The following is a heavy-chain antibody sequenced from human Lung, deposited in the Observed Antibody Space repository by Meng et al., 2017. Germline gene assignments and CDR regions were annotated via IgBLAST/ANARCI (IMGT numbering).Heavy chain of an antibody. CDR1: GGFFSDYY. CDR3: ARGPTTMAHDFDY. Sequence: QVHTQPGGGGLLKPSEPLPLTCVVSGGFFSDYYWSWIRQPPGKGLEWIGEINHSGSTNYNPSLESRATISVDTSQNNLSLKLSSVTAADSAVYYCARGPTTMAHDFDYWGQGTLVTVSS. J-gene: IGHJ4*02. CDR2: INHSGST. D-gene: IGHD4-11*01. V-gene: IGHV4-34*01.